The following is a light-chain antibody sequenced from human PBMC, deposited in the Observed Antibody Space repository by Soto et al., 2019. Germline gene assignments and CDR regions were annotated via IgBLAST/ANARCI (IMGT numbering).Light chain of an antibody. J-gene: IGKJ4*01. CDR2: KTS. V-gene: IGKV1-5*03. Sequence: DIQMTQSPSTLSASVGDRVTITCRASQSINSWLAWYQQKPGKAPNLLIYKTSTLESGVPSRFSGSGSGTEFTLTISSVQPDDFATYYCQQYKSYPIAFCGGTKVDIK. CDR3: QQYKSYPIA. CDR1: QSINSW.